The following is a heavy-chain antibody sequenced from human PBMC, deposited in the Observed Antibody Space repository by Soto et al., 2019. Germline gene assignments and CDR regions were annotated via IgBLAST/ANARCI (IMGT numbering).Heavy chain of an antibody. D-gene: IGHD2-2*02. J-gene: IGHJ5*02. CDR2: MNHNSGNT. CDR1: GYTFTSHD. CDR3: ARPAAIWGYWVDH. Sequence: QVQLVQSGAEVKKPGASVKVSCKASGYTFTSHDINWVRQATGQGLEWRGWMNHNSGNTGYAQKFQGRVSTTRNTSIRTAYMALSSLRSDDTAVYFCARPAAIWGYWVDHWGQGTLVNVSS. V-gene: IGHV1-8*01.